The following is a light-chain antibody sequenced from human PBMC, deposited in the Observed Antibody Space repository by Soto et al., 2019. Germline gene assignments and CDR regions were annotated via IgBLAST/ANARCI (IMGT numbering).Light chain of an antibody. CDR2: GAS. CDR1: QSVSSGY. Sequence: EIVLTQSPGTLSLSPGDRATLSCRASQSVSSGYLAWYQQKPGQAPRLLIYGASSRATGIPDRFSGSGSGTDFTLTIIRLEPEDFAVYYCRQYGSSPWTFGQGTKVDIK. J-gene: IGKJ1*01. V-gene: IGKV3-20*01. CDR3: RQYGSSPWT.